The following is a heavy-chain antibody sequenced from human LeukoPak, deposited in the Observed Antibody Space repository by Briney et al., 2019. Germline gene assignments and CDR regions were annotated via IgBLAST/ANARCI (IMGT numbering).Heavy chain of an antibody. J-gene: IGHJ4*02. CDR2: IYHSGST. V-gene: IGHV4-30-2*01. D-gene: IGHD2-2*01. Sequence: SQTLSLTCAVSGGSISSGGYSCSWIRQPPGKGLEWIGYIYHSGSTYYNPSLKSRVTISVDRSKNQFSLKLSSVTAADTAVYYCARVRSPYCSSTSCYSSVAYYFDYWGQGTLVTVSS. CDR1: GGSISSGGYS. CDR3: ARVRSPYCSSTSCYSSVAYYFDY.